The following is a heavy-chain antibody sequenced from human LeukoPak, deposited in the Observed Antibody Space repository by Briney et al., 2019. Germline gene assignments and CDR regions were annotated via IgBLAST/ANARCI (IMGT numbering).Heavy chain of an antibody. Sequence: GASVKVSCKASGYTFTSYYMHWVRQVPGQGLEWMGWINPNSGGTNYAQKFQGRVTMTRDTSISTAYMELSRLRSDDTAVYYCARDRGRIAVAGTNYYYGMDVWGQGTTVTVSS. D-gene: IGHD6-19*01. CDR3: ARDRGRIAVAGTNYYYGMDV. V-gene: IGHV1-2*02. CDR1: GYTFTSYY. CDR2: INPNSGGT. J-gene: IGHJ6*02.